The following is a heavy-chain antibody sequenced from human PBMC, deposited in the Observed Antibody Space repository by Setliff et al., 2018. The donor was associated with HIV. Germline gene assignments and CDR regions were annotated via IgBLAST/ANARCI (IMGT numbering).Heavy chain of an antibody. CDR3: ARGSTAVNYYYYHMDV. Sequence: ASVKVSCKASGYTFTSHGISWVRQAPGQGLEWMGWISAYSANTNYAQKLQGRVTMTTDTSTSTAYMELRSLRSDDTAVYYCARGSTAVNYYYYHMDVWGKGTTVTVSS. CDR1: GYTFTSHG. D-gene: IGHD2-2*01. J-gene: IGHJ6*03. V-gene: IGHV1-18*01. CDR2: ISAYSANT.